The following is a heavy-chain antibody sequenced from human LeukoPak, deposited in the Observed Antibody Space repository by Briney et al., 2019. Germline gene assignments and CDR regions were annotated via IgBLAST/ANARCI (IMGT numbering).Heavy chain of an antibody. V-gene: IGHV4-59*01. Sequence: SETLSLTCSVSGGSIGSYHWNWIRQPSGKGLEWIGIVFNNGGTKHNPSLKSRVAISVDTSKNQFALKLSSVTAADTAVYYCVASYGGYVLDYWGQGALVIVSS. D-gene: IGHD5-12*01. CDR2: VFNNGGT. CDR1: GGSIGSYH. J-gene: IGHJ4*02. CDR3: VASYGGYVLDY.